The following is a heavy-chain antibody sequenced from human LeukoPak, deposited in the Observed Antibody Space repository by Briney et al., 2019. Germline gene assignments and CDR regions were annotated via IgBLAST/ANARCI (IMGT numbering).Heavy chain of an antibody. D-gene: IGHD3-9*01. Sequence: PGGSLRLSCAASGFTFSSYSMNWVRQAPGKGLEWVSSISSSSSYIYYADSVKGRFTISRDNAKNSLYLQMNSLGAEDTAVYYCARDRYDILTGYLEYGMDVWGKGTTVTVSS. CDR1: GFTFSSYS. CDR2: ISSSSSYI. V-gene: IGHV3-21*01. CDR3: ARDRYDILTGYLEYGMDV. J-gene: IGHJ6*04.